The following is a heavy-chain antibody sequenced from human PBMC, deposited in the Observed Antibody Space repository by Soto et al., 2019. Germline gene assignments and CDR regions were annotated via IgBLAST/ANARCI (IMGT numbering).Heavy chain of an antibody. Sequence: SETLSLTCAVSGDSFTSNNWWTWVRQPPGQGLEWIGEIYRTGSTNYNPSLKSRVTISLDKSENQFSPKVTSLTAADTAVYYCASRDPGTSVDYWGQGTLVTVSS. CDR2: IYRTGST. D-gene: IGHD1-7*01. J-gene: IGHJ4*02. CDR3: ASRDPGTSVDY. V-gene: IGHV4-4*02. CDR1: GDSFTSNNW.